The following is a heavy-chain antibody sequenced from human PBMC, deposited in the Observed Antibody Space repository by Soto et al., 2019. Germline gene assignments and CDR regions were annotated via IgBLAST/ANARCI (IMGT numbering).Heavy chain of an antibody. CDR2: ITGSGGLA. V-gene: IGHV3-23*01. CDR3: AVHLGQNYYTMDV. Sequence: GGSLRLSCAASGFTFNNFVMSWVRHIPGKGLDWVSGITGSGGLAYYADSVKGRFTISRDNSRYTVYLQMSRLGAADTAMYHCAVHLGQNYYTMDVWGQGTTVTVSS. CDR1: GFTFNNFV. J-gene: IGHJ6*02.